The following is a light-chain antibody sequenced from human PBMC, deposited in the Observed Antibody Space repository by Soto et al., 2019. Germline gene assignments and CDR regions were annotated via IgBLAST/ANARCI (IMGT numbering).Light chain of an antibody. J-gene: IGKJ5*01. V-gene: IGKV3-15*01. Sequence: EIVMTQSPATLSASPGERATLFCRASQSVSYNLAWYQQKPGQAPRLLIYDVSSRATGVPSRFSGTGSETDFTLTISGLQSEDSAIYFCQQYNNWPFSFGQGTRLENK. CDR2: DVS. CDR3: QQYNNWPFS. CDR1: QSVSYN.